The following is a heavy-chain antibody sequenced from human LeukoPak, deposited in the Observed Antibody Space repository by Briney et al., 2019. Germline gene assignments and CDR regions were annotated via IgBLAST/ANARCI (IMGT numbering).Heavy chain of an antibody. V-gene: IGHV3-53*01. CDR2: ISSGGAT. CDR3: AREVGDTALNYFGIDV. D-gene: IGHD5-18*01. Sequence: PGGSLRLSCAASGFTVSTNYMSWVRQAPGKGLEWVSIISSGGATYYADSVKGRFTISRENSKNTLYLQMTNLRVEDTAVYYCAREVGDTALNYFGIDVWGQGTTVIVS. J-gene: IGHJ6*02. CDR1: GFTVSTNY.